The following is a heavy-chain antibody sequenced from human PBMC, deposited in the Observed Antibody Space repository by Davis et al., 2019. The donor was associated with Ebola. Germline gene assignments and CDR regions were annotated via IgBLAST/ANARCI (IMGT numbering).Heavy chain of an antibody. CDR1: GGSINAYY. D-gene: IGHD3-3*01. Sequence: SETLSLTCTVSGGSINAYYWNWIRQPPGKGLEWIGEINHSGSTNYNPSLKSRVTISVDTSKNQFSLKLSSVTAADTAVYYCARRAFTIFGVVDGMDVWGQGTTVTVSS. J-gene: IGHJ6*02. CDR3: ARRAFTIFGVVDGMDV. CDR2: INHSGST. V-gene: IGHV4-34*01.